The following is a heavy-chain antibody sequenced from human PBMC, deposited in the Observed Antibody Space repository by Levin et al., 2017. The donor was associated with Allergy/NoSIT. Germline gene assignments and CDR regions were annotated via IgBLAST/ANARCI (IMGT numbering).Heavy chain of an antibody. D-gene: IGHD3-10*01. CDR1: GGSISSYH. CDR3: ARHVYPDGSPFDS. Sequence: SGGSLRLSCSVSGGSISSYHWSWIRQPPGKGLEWIGHFYYSGSSNYNPSLKSRVTISVDTSKNQFSLNLTSVTAADTAMYYCARHVYPDGSPFDSWGLGSLVTVSS. CDR2: FYYSGSS. J-gene: IGHJ4*02. V-gene: IGHV4-59*08.